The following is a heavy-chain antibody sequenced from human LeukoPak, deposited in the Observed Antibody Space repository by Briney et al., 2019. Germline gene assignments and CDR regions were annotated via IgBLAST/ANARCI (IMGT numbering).Heavy chain of an antibody. CDR2: IIPIFGTA. CDR1: GGTFSSYA. Sequence: GASVKVSCKASGGTFSSYAISWVRQAPGQGLEWMGGIIPIFGTANYAQKFQGRVTITADKSTSTAYMELSSLRSEDTAVYYCARDRYSSGWYFFHWGQGTLVTVSS. CDR3: ARDRYSSGWYFFH. V-gene: IGHV1-69*06. J-gene: IGHJ4*02. D-gene: IGHD6-19*01.